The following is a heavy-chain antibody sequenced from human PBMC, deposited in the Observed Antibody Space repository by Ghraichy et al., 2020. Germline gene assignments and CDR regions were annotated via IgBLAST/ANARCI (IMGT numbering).Heavy chain of an antibody. CDR2: ISGSGGST. D-gene: IGHD3-22*01. Sequence: LSLTCAASGFTFSSYAMSWVRQAPGKGLEWVSAISGSGGSTYYADSVKGRFTISRDNSKNTLYLQMNSLRAEDTAVYYCAKPAPYSYYYDSSGYLNWYFDLWGRGTLVTVSS. CDR1: GFTFSSYA. V-gene: IGHV3-23*01. J-gene: IGHJ2*01. CDR3: AKPAPYSYYYDSSGYLNWYFDL.